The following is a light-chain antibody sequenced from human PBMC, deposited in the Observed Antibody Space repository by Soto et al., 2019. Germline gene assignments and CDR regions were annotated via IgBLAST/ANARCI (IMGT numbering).Light chain of an antibody. Sequence: DIQMTQSPSSVSASVGDRVTMTCRASQNIKSYLNWYQLKVGEAPKLLIFAASTLQSGVPSRFSGSGSGTDFTLTISNLQPEDFATYYCQQSYSTLWTFGQGTKVDIK. CDR1: QNIKSY. V-gene: IGKV1-39*01. CDR3: QQSYSTLWT. CDR2: AAS. J-gene: IGKJ1*01.